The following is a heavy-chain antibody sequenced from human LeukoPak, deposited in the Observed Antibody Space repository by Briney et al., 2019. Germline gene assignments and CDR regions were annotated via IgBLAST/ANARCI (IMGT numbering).Heavy chain of an antibody. J-gene: IGHJ5*02. D-gene: IGHD6-6*01. Sequence: QPGRSLRPSCAASGFTFSSYAMHWVRQAPGKGLEWVAVISYDGSNKYYADSVKGRFTTSRDNPKNTLYLQMNSLRAEDTAVYYCARDPSPSIAARPCWFDPWGQGTLVTVSS. CDR1: GFTFSSYA. CDR2: ISYDGSNK. V-gene: IGHV3-30*01. CDR3: ARDPSPSIAARPCWFDP.